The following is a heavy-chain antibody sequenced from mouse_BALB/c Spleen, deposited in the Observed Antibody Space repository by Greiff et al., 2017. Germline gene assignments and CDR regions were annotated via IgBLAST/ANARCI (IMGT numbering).Heavy chain of an antibody. CDR2: IWAGGST. CDR3: AREQSAYGNTAYWYFDV. V-gene: IGHV2-9*02. J-gene: IGHJ1*01. Sequence: QVQLKESGPGLVAPSQSLSITCTVSGFSLTSYGVHWVRQPPGKGLEWLGVIWAGGSTNYNSALMSRLSISKDNSKSQVFLKMNSLQTDDTAMYYCAREQSAYGNTAYWYFDVWGAGTTVTVSS. D-gene: IGHD2-1*01. CDR1: GFSLTSYG.